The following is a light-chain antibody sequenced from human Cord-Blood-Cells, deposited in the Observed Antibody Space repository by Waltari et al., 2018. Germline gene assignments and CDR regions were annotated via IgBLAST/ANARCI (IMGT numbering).Light chain of an antibody. CDR1: SRDVGSYNL. Sequence: QSALTHPAPVSGSPGQSITISCTGTSRDVGSYNLVSWYQQHPGKAPKLMIYEGSKRPSGVSNRFSGSKSGNTASLTISGLQAEDEADYYCCSYAGSSPYVFGTGTKVTVL. J-gene: IGLJ1*01. V-gene: IGLV2-23*01. CDR2: EGS. CDR3: CSYAGSSPYV.